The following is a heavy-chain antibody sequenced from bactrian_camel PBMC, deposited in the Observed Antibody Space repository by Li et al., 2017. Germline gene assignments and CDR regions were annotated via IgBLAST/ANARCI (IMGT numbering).Heavy chain of an antibody. CDR1: GYTYSSAC. V-gene: IGHV3S53*01. CDR2: IAKDGST. Sequence: HVQLVESGGGSVQAGGSLRLSFTASGYTYSSACVGWFRQAVGMQREWVSSIAKDGSTSYADSVKGRLTISRDKAKDTVYLQMNSLKPEDTALYSCRTAEWCREFVRLGQETQVTVS. D-gene: IGHD2*01. J-gene: IGHJ4*01.